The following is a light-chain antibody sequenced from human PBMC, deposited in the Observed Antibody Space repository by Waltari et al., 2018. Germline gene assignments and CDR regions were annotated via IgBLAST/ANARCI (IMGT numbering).Light chain of an antibody. CDR1: PSIMTN. CDR2: DAS. V-gene: IGKV3-15*01. CDR3: QQYHHWST. Sequence: EIVMTQSPATLPVSPGERGTLPCWASPSIMTNVAWYQQNPGQAPRLLIYDASTRATDTPARFSGSGSGTDFTLTISSLQSEDFAVYYCQQYHHWSTFGGGTKVEI. J-gene: IGKJ4*01.